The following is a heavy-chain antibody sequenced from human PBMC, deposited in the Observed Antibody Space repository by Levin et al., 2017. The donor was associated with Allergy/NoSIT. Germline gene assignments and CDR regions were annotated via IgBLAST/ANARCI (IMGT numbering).Heavy chain of an antibody. CDR2: IIPIYATS. CDR1: GGTSGNFD. Sequence: GASVKVSCKASGGTSGNFDISWVRQAPGQGLEWMGGIIPIYATSNIAQKFQGRLTISADESTRTAYMELSSLTSEDTAVYFCARDSILMSSVDGFEIWGQGTTVTVSS. D-gene: IGHD2-8*01. CDR3: ARDSILMSSVDGFEI. J-gene: IGHJ3*02. V-gene: IGHV1-69*13.